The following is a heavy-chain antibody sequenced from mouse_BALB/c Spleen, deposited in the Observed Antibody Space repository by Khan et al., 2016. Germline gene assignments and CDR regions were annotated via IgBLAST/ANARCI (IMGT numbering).Heavy chain of an antibody. CDR3: ASSRRMGGNYLFDY. CDR2: INPSSGYT. D-gene: IGHD2-1*01. J-gene: IGHJ2*01. Sequence: QVQLQQSGAELARPGASVKMSCKASGYTFTIYTMHWVKQRPGQGLEWIGYINPSSGYTNYNQKFKDKATLTADKSSSTAYMQLSSLTSEDSAVYYFASSRRMGGNYLFDYWGQGTTLTVSS. V-gene: IGHV1-4*01. CDR1: GYTFTIYT.